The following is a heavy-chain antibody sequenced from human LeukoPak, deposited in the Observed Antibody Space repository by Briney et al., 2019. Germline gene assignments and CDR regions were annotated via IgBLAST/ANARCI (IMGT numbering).Heavy chain of an antibody. CDR2: ISAYNGNT. CDR3: AAGYSYGNDAFDI. J-gene: IGHJ3*02. V-gene: IGHV1-18*01. CDR1: GYTFTSYG. D-gene: IGHD5-18*01. Sequence: ASVKVSCKASGYTFTSYGISWVRQAPGRGLEWTGWISAYNGNTNYAQKLQGRVTMTTDTSTSTAYMELRSLRSDDTAVYYCAAGYSYGNDAFDIWGQGTMVTVSS.